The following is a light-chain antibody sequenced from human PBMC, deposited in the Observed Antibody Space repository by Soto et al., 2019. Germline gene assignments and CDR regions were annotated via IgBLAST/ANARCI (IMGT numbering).Light chain of an antibody. CDR1: QSVSSN. CDR2: GAS. J-gene: IGKJ4*01. V-gene: IGKV3-15*01. CDR3: QQYNNWPFT. Sequence: ELVMTQSPASMSVSPGERAPLSCRASQSVSSNLAWYQQKPGQAPRLLIYGASTRATGIPARFSGSGSGTEFTLTISSLQSEDFAVYYCQQYNNWPFTFGGGTKVDI.